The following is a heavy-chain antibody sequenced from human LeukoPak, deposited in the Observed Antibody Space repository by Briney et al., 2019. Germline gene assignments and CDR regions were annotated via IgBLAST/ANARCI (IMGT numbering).Heavy chain of an antibody. CDR3: ARDRRPGYYDSSGYPGSYYYYYGMDV. J-gene: IGHJ6*02. D-gene: IGHD3-22*01. CDR1: GGSFSGYY. V-gene: IGHV4-34*01. Sequence: PSETLSLTCAVYGGSFSGYYWSWIRQPPGKGLEWIGEINHSGSTNYNPSLKSRVTISVDTSKNQFSLKLSSVTAADTAVYYCARDRRPGYYDSSGYPGSYYYYYGMDVWGQGTTVTVSS. CDR2: INHSGST.